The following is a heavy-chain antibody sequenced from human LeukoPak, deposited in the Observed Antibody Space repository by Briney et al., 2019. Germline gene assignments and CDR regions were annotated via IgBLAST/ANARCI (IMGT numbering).Heavy chain of an antibody. Sequence: GRSLRLSCAASGFTFSSYGMHWVRQAPGKGLEWVAVIWSDKSNRFYADSVRGRFTISRDDSRKTVYLQMERMTAEDTAIYYCAKDAQRGFDYSNSLEYWGQGALVTVAS. J-gene: IGHJ4*02. CDR1: GFTFSSYG. D-gene: IGHD4-11*01. V-gene: IGHV3-33*06. CDR3: AKDAQRGFDYSNSLEY. CDR2: IWSDKSNR.